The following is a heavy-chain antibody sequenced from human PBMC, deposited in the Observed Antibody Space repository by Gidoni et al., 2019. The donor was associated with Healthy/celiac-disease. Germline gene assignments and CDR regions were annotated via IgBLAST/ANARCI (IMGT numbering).Heavy chain of an antibody. CDR2: IWYDGSNK. CDR1: GFTFSSYG. Sequence: QVQLVESGGGVVQPGRSLRLSCAASGFTFSSYGMHWVRQAPGKGLEWVAVIWYDGSNKYYADSVKGRFTISRDNSKNTLYLQMNSLRAEDTAVYYCARGSRYYYDSSGYYYHFDYWGQGTLVTVSS. CDR3: ARGSRYYYDSSGYYYHFDY. V-gene: IGHV3-33*01. J-gene: IGHJ4*02. D-gene: IGHD3-22*01.